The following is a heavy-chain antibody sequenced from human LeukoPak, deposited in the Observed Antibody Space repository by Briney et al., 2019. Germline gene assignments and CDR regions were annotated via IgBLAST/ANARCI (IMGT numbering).Heavy chain of an antibody. V-gene: IGHV3-7*05. CDR2: IKQDGSEK. CDR1: GFTVSSNY. Sequence: PGGSLRLSCAASGFTVSSNYMSWVRQAPGKGLEWMANIKQDGSEKYYVDSVKGRFTISRDNAKNSVYLQMNSLRAEDTAVYYCVRDYCSGVTCYPGYWGQGTLVTVSS. D-gene: IGHD2-15*01. J-gene: IGHJ4*02. CDR3: VRDYCSGVTCYPGY.